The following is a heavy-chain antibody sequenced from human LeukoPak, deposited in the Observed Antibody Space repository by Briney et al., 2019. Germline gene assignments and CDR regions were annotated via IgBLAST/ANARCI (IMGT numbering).Heavy chain of an antibody. CDR2: IYYSGST. J-gene: IGHJ2*01. Sequence: SETLSLTCTVSGGSISSYYWSWIRQPPGKGLEWIGYIYYSGSTNYNPSLKSRVTISVDTSKIHFSLKLSSVTAADTAVYYCARSPTTVVTDYWYFDLWGRGTLVTVSS. V-gene: IGHV4-59*08. CDR3: ARSPTTVVTDYWYFDL. CDR1: GGSISSYY. D-gene: IGHD4-23*01.